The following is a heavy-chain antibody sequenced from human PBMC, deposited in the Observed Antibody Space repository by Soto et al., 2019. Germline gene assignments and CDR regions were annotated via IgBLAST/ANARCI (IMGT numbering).Heavy chain of an antibody. J-gene: IGHJ4*02. CDR1: GGSISSSSYY. CDR3: ARLFPRVVPAANYFDY. D-gene: IGHD2-2*01. CDR2: IYYSGST. Sequence: SETLSLTCTVSGGSISSSSYYWGWIRQPPGKGLEWIGSIYYSGSTYYNPSLKSRVTISVDTSKNQFSLKLSSVTAADTAVYYCARLFPRVVPAANYFDYWGQGTLVTVSS. V-gene: IGHV4-39*01.